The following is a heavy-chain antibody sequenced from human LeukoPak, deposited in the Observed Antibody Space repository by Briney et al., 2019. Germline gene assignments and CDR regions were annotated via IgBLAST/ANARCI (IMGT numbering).Heavy chain of an antibody. J-gene: IGHJ5*02. CDR1: GYIFTSYA. CDR3: ARDIDRVFNWFDP. CDR2: INAGNGNT. D-gene: IGHD6-13*01. V-gene: IGHV1-3*01. Sequence: ASVKVSCKASGYIFTSYAMHWVRQAPGQRLEWMGWINAGNGNTKYSQKFQGRVTITRDTSASTVYMELSRLRSEDTAVYYCARDIDRVFNWFDPWGQGTLVTVSS.